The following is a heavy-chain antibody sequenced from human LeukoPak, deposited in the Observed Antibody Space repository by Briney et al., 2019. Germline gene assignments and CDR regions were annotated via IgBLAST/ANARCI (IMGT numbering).Heavy chain of an antibody. Sequence: GGSLRLSCAASGFTFSDYYMSWIRQAPGKGLERVSYISSSSSYTNYADSVKGRFTISRDNAKNSLYLQMDSLRAEDTAVYYCARGLRYYYYGMDVWGQGTTVTVSS. CDR2: ISSSSSYT. CDR3: ARGLRYYYYGMDV. CDR1: GFTFSDYY. D-gene: IGHD3-16*01. J-gene: IGHJ6*02. V-gene: IGHV3-11*06.